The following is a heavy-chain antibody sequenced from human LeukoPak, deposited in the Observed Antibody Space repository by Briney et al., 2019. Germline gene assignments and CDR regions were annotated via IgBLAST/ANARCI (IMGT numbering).Heavy chain of an antibody. CDR3: ARSGVEMTTIMGGFDI. V-gene: IGHV4-59*01. J-gene: IGHJ3*02. Sequence: SETLSLTCTDSGGSISCYYWSWIRQPPGKGLEWIGYIYYSGSTNYNPSLKSRVTISVDTSKNQFSLKLSSVTAEDTAIYYCARSGVEMTTIMGGFDIWGQGTMVTVSS. CDR2: IYYSGST. CDR1: GGSISCYY. D-gene: IGHD5-24*01.